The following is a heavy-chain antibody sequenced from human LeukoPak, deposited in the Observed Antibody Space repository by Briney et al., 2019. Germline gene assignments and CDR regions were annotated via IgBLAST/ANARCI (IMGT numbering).Heavy chain of an antibody. CDR2: INPNSGGT. CDR3: ARDSGSYYGAFDI. V-gene: IGHV1-2*02. D-gene: IGHD1-26*01. Sequence: GASVKVSCKASGYTFTDYYMHWVRQAPGQGLEWMGWINPNSGGTNYAQKFQGRVTMTRDTSISTAYMELSRLRSDDTAVYYCARDSGSYYGAFDIWGQGTMVTVSS. J-gene: IGHJ3*02. CDR1: GYTFTDYY.